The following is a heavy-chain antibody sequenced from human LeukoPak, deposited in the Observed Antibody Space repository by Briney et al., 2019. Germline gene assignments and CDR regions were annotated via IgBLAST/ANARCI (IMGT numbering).Heavy chain of an antibody. D-gene: IGHD2-21*02. Sequence: GASVKVSCKASGGTFSSYAISWVRQAPGQGLEWMGRIIPILGIANYAQKFQGRVTITADKSTSTAYMELSSLRSEDTAVYYCAPQSAYCGGDCCWGQGTLVTVSS. V-gene: IGHV1-69*04. CDR1: GGTFSSYA. CDR3: APQSAYCGGDCC. J-gene: IGHJ4*02. CDR2: IIPILGIA.